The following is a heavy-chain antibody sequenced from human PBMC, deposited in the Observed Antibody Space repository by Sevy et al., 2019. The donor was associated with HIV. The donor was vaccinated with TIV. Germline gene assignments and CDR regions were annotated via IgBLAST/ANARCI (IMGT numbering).Heavy chain of an antibody. Sequence: GGSLRLSCAVSGFTFSTYAMHWVRQAPGKGLECVAIVSSDGSEINYADSVKGRFTSYRDNSRNTLYLQMNSLRTEDTALYYCARDQLGSIDYWGQGTLVTVSS. CDR3: ARDQLGSIDY. D-gene: IGHD7-27*01. CDR2: VSSDGSEI. V-gene: IGHV3-30-3*01. CDR1: GFTFSTYA. J-gene: IGHJ4*02.